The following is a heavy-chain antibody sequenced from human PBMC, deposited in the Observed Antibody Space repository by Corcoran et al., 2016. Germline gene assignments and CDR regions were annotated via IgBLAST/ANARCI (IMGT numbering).Heavy chain of an antibody. D-gene: IGHD6-13*01. Sequence: EVQLVESGGGLVQPGGSLRLSCAASGFTFSSYSMNWVRQAPGKGLEWVSYISSSSSTIYYADSVKGRFTISRDNAKNSLYLQMNSLRAEDTDVYYCARWVAHSGDDPDRIAAVNAFDIWGQGTMVTVSS. CDR1: GFTFSSYS. CDR2: ISSSSSTI. J-gene: IGHJ3*02. V-gene: IGHV3-48*04. CDR3: ARWVAHSGDDPDRIAAVNAFDI.